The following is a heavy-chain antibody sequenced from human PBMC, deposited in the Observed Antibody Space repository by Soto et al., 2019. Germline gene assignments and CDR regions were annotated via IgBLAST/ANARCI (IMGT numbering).Heavy chain of an antibody. J-gene: IGHJ6*02. V-gene: IGHV1-8*01. CDR1: GYTFTSYD. Sequence: ASVKVSCKASGYTFTSYDINWVRQATGQGLEWMGWMNPNSGNTGYAQKFQGRVTITADESTSTAYMELSSLRSEDTAVYYCASITGTTDYYYYGMDVWGQGTTVTVSS. CDR3: ASITGTTDYYYYGMDV. D-gene: IGHD1-7*01. CDR2: MNPNSGNT.